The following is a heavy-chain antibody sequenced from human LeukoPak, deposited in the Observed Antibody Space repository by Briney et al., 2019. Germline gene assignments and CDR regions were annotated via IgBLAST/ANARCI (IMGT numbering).Heavy chain of an antibody. D-gene: IGHD2-2*01. V-gene: IGHV1-2*06. Sequence: ASVKVSCKASGYTFTGYYMHWVRQAPGQGLEWMGRINPNSGGTNYAQKFQGRVTMTTDTSTSTAYMELSSLRSEDTAVYYCARVSDYCSSTSCYDNYYYYYMDVWGKGTTVTVSS. J-gene: IGHJ6*03. CDR1: GYTFTGYY. CDR3: ARVSDYCSSTSCYDNYYYYYMDV. CDR2: INPNSGGT.